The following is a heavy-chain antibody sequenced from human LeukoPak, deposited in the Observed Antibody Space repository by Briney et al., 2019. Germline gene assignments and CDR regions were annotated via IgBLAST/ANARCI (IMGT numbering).Heavy chain of an antibody. J-gene: IGHJ5*02. CDR3: ARGSAAGSYNWFDP. CDR2: MNPNSGNT. CDR1: GYTFTSYD. Sequence: ASVKVSCKASGYTFTSYDINWVRQATGQGLEWMGWMNPNSGNTGYAQKFQGRVTITADKSTSTAYMELSSLRSEDTAVYYCARGSAAGSYNWFDPWGQGTLVTVSS. D-gene: IGHD6-13*01. V-gene: IGHV1-8*03.